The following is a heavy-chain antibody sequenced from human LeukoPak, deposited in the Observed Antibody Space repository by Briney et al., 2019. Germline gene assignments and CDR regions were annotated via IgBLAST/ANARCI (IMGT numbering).Heavy chain of an antibody. J-gene: IGHJ4*02. D-gene: IGHD3-16*01. V-gene: IGHV4-59*11. CDR1: GGSLSNHY. CDR2: IYDSGST. CDR3: ARGRIGGPKAPFDY. Sequence: PSETLSLTCTVPGGSLSNHYWSWIRQPPGKGLEWIGHIYDSGSTTYKPSLKSRVAMSVDTSKNQFSLNLSSVTAADTAVYYCARGRIGGPKAPFDYWGQGTLVTVSS.